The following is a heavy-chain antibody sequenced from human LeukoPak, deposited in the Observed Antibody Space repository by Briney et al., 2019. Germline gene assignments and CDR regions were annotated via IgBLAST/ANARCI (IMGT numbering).Heavy chain of an antibody. CDR2: INPHSGGT. Sequence: ASVKVSCKPSGYTFTDYYMHWVRQAPGQGLEWMGWINPHSGGTYYAQKFQGRVTMTRDSSTSTAYMELSNLRSDDTAVYCCARDGPSMVRAVIPFDIWGQGTMVTVSS. D-gene: IGHD3-10*01. V-gene: IGHV1-2*02. CDR3: ARDGPSMVRAVIPFDI. CDR1: GYTFTDYY. J-gene: IGHJ3*02.